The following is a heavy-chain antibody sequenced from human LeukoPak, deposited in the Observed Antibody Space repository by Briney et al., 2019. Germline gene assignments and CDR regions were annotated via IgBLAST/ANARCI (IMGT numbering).Heavy chain of an antibody. J-gene: IGHJ4*02. D-gene: IGHD1-26*01. V-gene: IGHV3-15*07. Sequence: PGGSLRLSCAASGFGFSDTYINCVRQIPGTGLEWVGLIKNKADRGEIEYAAPVKYRFTISRDDSKNTVYLQMSSLKNEDTAVYYCTTESSGSLPYWGQGTLVTVSS. CDR3: TTESSGSLPY. CDR2: IKNKADRGEI. CDR1: GFGFSDTY.